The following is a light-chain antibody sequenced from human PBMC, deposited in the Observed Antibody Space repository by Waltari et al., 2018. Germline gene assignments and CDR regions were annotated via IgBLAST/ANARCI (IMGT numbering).Light chain of an antibody. Sequence: DIQMTQSPSSLSASVGDRVTITCRASQNVSPWLAWYQHKPGKAPKLLIYKASSLESGVPSRFSGSGSGTEFTLTISCLQPDDFATYYCQHYKTSSRTFGQGTKVEFK. CDR2: KAS. CDR1: QNVSPW. V-gene: IGKV1-5*03. J-gene: IGKJ1*01. CDR3: QHYKTSSRT.